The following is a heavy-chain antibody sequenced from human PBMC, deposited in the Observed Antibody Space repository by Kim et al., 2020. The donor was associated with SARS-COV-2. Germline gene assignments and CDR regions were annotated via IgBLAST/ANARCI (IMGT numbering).Heavy chain of an antibody. CDR2: VTGRGGST. J-gene: IGHJ6*02. V-gene: IGHV3-23*01. D-gene: IGHD3-10*01. Sequence: GGSLRLSCAASGFTFSDYAMSWVRQAPGKGLEWVSTVTGRGGSTYYADSVKGRFTISRDNSKNTLYLQMNSLRAEDTAEYYCASTGFGEQDVWGQGTTVTVSS. CDR1: GFTFSDYA. CDR3: ASTGFGEQDV.